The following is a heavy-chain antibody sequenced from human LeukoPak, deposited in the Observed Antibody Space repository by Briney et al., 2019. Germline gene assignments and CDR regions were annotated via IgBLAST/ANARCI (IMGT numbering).Heavy chain of an antibody. D-gene: IGHD2-8*01. Sequence: PSETLSLTCTVSGDSTSNFYWNWIRQSPGKGLEWIGNIHYSGSSVYKPSLKSRGTISIDTSRRQFFLKLKSVTAADTAVYFCALAPNSNWFDFWGPGTLVTVSS. V-gene: IGHV4-59*03. CDR2: IHYSGSS. J-gene: IGHJ5*01. CDR3: ALAPNSNWFDF. CDR1: GDSTSNFY.